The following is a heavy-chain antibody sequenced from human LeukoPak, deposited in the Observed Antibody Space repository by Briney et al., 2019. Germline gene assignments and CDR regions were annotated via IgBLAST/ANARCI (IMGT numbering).Heavy chain of an antibody. CDR1: GYTFTSYG. Sequence: ASVXXPCKASGYTFTSYGISWVRQAPGQGLEWMGWISAYNGNTNYAQKLQGRVTITTDTSTSTAYMELRSLRSDDTAVYYCARGSIAAAGYYFDYWGQGTLVTVSS. V-gene: IGHV1-18*01. J-gene: IGHJ4*02. CDR2: ISAYNGNT. D-gene: IGHD6-13*01. CDR3: ARGSIAAAGYYFDY.